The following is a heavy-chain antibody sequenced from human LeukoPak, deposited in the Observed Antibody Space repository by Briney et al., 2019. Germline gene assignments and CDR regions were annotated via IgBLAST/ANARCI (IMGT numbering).Heavy chain of an antibody. J-gene: IGHJ4*02. CDR1: GFSVSRKY. Sequence: GGSLRLSCAASGFSVSRKYMSWVRQTPGKGLEWVSLIYSGDTTYYADSVKGRFTISRDNSKNTLYLQMNSLRAEDTAVYYCATVLSDNRGWYHFDNWGQGTLVTVSS. V-gene: IGHV3-53*01. CDR2: IYSGDTT. CDR3: ATVLSDNRGWYHFDN. D-gene: IGHD6-19*01.